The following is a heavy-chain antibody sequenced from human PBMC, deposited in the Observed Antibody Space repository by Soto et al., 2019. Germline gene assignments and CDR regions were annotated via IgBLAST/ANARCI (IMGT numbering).Heavy chain of an antibody. J-gene: IGHJ4*02. Sequence: SETLSLTCTVSGGSISSTSYYWVWIRQPPGKGLEWVGSINHSGSPYYNPSLKNRVTISVDMSKNQFSLKLRSVTAADTVVYYCAKRSSGTMADYWGQGTLVTVSS. CDR3: AKRSSGTMADY. CDR2: INHSGSP. V-gene: IGHV4-39*01. D-gene: IGHD3-10*01. CDR1: GGSISSTSYY.